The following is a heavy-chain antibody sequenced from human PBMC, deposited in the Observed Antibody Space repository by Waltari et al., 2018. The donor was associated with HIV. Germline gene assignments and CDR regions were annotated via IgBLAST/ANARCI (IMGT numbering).Heavy chain of an antibody. Sequence: QVQLQQWGAGLLKTSETLSLTCAVYGGSFSGYYWTWIRRPPGRGLEWIGEINHSGSTNYNASLKSRVTISVDTSKNQFSLKLSSVTAADTAVYYCARGDSSNWTSTAGNWFDPWGQGTLVTVSS. J-gene: IGHJ5*02. CDR1: GGSFSGYY. CDR3: ARGDSSNWTSTAGNWFDP. D-gene: IGHD6-13*01. V-gene: IGHV4-34*01. CDR2: INHSGST.